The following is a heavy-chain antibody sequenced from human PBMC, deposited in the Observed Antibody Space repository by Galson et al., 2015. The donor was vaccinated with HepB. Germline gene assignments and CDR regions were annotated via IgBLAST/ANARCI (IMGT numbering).Heavy chain of an antibody. V-gene: IGHV3-30*18. CDR3: AKKGSWKGEYFDY. Sequence: SLRLSCAASGFTFSSYGMHWVRQAPGKGLEWVAVISYDGSNKYYADSVKGRFTISRDNSKNTLYLQMNSLRAEDTAVYYCAKKGSWKGEYFDYWGQGTLVTVPS. D-gene: IGHD6-13*01. J-gene: IGHJ4*02. CDR1: GFTFSSYG. CDR2: ISYDGSNK.